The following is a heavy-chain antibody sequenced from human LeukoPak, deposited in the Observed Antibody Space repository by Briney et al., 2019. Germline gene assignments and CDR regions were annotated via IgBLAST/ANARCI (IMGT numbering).Heavy chain of an antibody. J-gene: IGHJ4*02. D-gene: IGHD6-19*01. Sequence: SETLSLTCTVSGGSISSYYWSWIRQPAGKGLEWIGRIYTSGSTNYNPSLKSRVTMSVDTSKNQFSLKLSSVTAADAAVYYCARDRDGVAVAGTDYWGQGTLVTVSS. CDR2: IYTSGST. CDR1: GGSISSYY. V-gene: IGHV4-4*07. CDR3: ARDRDGVAVAGTDY.